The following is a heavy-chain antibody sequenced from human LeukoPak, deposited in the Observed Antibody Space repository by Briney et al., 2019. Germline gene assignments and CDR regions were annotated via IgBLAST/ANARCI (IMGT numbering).Heavy chain of an antibody. Sequence: LSLTCTVSGGSISSSSYYWGWIRQPPGKGLEWVSYISSSGNIIYYADSVKGRFTISRDNAKNSLYLQMNSLRAEDTAVYFCARDQSLDDSVNYFDFWGQGTLVTVSS. CDR2: ISSSGNII. V-gene: IGHV3-11*01. CDR3: ARDQSLDDSVNYFDF. J-gene: IGHJ4*02. D-gene: IGHD2-15*01. CDR1: GGSISSSSYY.